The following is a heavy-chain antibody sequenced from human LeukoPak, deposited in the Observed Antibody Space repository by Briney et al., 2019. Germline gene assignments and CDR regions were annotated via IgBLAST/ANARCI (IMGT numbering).Heavy chain of an antibody. J-gene: IGHJ3*02. CDR3: ASSVGSYYFDDAFDI. Sequence: ASVKVSCKASGYTFTSYYMHWVRQAPGQGLEWVGIINPSGGSTSYAQKFQGRVTMTRDTSTSTVYMELSSLRSEDTAVYYCASSVGSYYFDDAFDIWGQGTMVTVSS. D-gene: IGHD1-26*01. CDR1: GYTFTSYY. V-gene: IGHV1-46*01. CDR2: INPSGGST.